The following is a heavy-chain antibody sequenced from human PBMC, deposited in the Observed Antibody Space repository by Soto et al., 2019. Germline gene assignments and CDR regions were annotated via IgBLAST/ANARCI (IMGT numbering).Heavy chain of an antibody. V-gene: IGHV2-5*02. CDR1: GFSLTTKGVG. D-gene: IGHD3-16*02. CDR2: IYWDNDR. J-gene: IGHJ3*01. CDR3: AQVTITCGGVIGLDAFDV. Sequence: QITLKESGRTLVEPTQTLTLTCTFSGFSLTTKGVGVGWIRQPPGQALEWLAVIYWDNDRRYSPSLRSRLDITKDTYNNPVVLTMTTLDPVDTGTYYYAQVTITCGGVIGLDAFDVWGQGAVVTVSS.